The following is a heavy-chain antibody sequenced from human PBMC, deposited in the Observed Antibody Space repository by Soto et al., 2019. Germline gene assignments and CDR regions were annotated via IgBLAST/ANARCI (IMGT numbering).Heavy chain of an antibody. CDR3: SVRGVLTTFDY. CDR2: IYYSGST. CDR1: GGSISSGDYY. V-gene: IGHV4-30-4*01. Sequence: SETLSLTCIVSGGSISSGDYYWSWIRQPPGKGLEWIGYIYYSGSTYYNPSLKSRVTISVDTSKNQFSLKLSSVAAADTASYYCSVRGVLTTFDYWGQGALVTVSS. J-gene: IGHJ4*02. D-gene: IGHD3-10*01.